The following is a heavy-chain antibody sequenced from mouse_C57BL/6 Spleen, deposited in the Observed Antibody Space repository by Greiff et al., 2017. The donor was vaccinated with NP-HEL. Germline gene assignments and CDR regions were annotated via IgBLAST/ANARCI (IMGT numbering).Heavy chain of an antibody. CDR2: INPYNGGT. D-gene: IGHD3-2*02. Sequence: EVQLQQSGPVLVKPGASVKMSCKASGYTFTDYYMNWVKQSHGKSLEWIGFINPYNGGTSYNQKFKDKATLTVDKSSSTAYMELNSLTSEDSAVYYCARGAAQACFAYWGQGTLVTVSA. V-gene: IGHV1-19*01. CDR1: GYTFTDYY. J-gene: IGHJ3*01. CDR3: ARGAAQACFAY.